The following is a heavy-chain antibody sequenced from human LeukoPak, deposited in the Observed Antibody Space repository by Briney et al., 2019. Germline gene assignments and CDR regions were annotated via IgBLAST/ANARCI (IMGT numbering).Heavy chain of an antibody. CDR1: GGTFSSYA. J-gene: IGHJ5*02. CDR2: IIPIFGTA. D-gene: IGHD1-1*01. Sequence: ASVKVSCKASGGTFSSYAISWVRQAPGQGLEWMGGIIPIFGTANYAQKFQGRVTITADESTSTAYMELSSLRSEDTAVYYCARRLERRENWFDPWGQGTLVTVSS. CDR3: ARRLERRENWFDP. V-gene: IGHV1-69*01.